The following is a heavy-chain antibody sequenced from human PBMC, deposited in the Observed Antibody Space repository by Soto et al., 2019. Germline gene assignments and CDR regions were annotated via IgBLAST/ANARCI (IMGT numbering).Heavy chain of an antibody. CDR3: ARTYGSNSHFDY. D-gene: IGHD4-17*01. Sequence: GGSLRLSCAASGFTFSSYWMHWVRQAPGKGLVWVSRIHSDGGTTTYADSVKGRFTMSRDNAKNTLYLQMNSLRAEDTAVYYCARTYGSNSHFDYWGQGTLVTVPQ. CDR2: IHSDGGTT. V-gene: IGHV3-74*01. J-gene: IGHJ4*02. CDR1: GFTFSSYW.